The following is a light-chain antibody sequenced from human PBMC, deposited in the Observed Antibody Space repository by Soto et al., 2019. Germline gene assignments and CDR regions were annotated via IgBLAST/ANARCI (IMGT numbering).Light chain of an antibody. V-gene: IGKV2-28*01. CDR1: QSLLYSTGYNY. Sequence: DIVMTQSPLSLPVTPGEPASISCRSSQSLLYSTGYNYLDWYLQKPGQSPQLLIYLGSNRASGVPDRLSGSGSGTDFTLKITRVEAEDLGVYYCMQSLQTPTFGGGTKVDIK. CDR3: MQSLQTPT. CDR2: LGS. J-gene: IGKJ4*01.